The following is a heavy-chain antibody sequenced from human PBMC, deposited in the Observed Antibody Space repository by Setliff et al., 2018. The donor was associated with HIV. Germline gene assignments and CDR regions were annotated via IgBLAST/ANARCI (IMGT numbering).Heavy chain of an antibody. CDR1: GGSFGVYR. CDR2: IDSSGTT. D-gene: IGHD3-10*01. CDR3: ARDRHSSGLGSYGP. V-gene: IGHV4-4*07. J-gene: IGHJ5*02. Sequence: SETLSLTCTISGGSFGVYRWSWIRQSAGRGLEWIGRIDSSGTTDYKPSRKGRVARSVDTSRNQFSLRVTSVTAADTAVYFCARDRHSSGLGSYGPWGPGILVTVSS.